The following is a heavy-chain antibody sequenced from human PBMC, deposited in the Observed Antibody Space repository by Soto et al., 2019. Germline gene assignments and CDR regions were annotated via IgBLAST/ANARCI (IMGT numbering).Heavy chain of an antibody. CDR1: GGSISSGGYY. V-gene: IGHV4-31*03. Sequence: QVQLQESGPGLVKPSQALSLTCTVSGGSISSGGYYWSWIRQHPGKGLEWIGYIYYSGSTYYNPSLKSRVTISVDTSKNQFSLKLSSVTAADTAVYYCAVYNGKGHTLDAFDIWGQGTMVTVSS. J-gene: IGHJ3*02. CDR2: IYYSGST. CDR3: AVYNGKGHTLDAFDI. D-gene: IGHD1-20*01.